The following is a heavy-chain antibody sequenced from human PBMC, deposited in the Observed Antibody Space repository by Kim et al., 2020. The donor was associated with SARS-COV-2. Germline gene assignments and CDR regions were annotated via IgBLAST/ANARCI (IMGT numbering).Heavy chain of an antibody. V-gene: IGHV3-11*05. Sequence: GGSLRLSCAASGFSFSDYYITWIRQAPGKGLEWVAYINSDGSYTDYADSVNGRFTISRDSAKRTVSLQMNSLTPEDTAVYYCVREPGNWGQGTLVTVSS. CDR1: GFSFSDYY. CDR3: VREPGN. J-gene: IGHJ1*01. CDR2: INSDGSYT.